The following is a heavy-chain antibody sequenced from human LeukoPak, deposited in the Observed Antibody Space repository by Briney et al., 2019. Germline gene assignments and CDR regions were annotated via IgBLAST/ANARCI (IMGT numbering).Heavy chain of an antibody. D-gene: IGHD2-15*01. CDR3: AKEDYCSDVNCTLSTLDY. Sequence: GGSLRLSCSASGFTFYYYAMTWVRQAPGKGLEWASTISGTGSRTYYADSVKGRFTIFRDNSKNTLYLQMNSLRAEDTAIYYCAKEDYCSDVNCTLSTLDYWGQGSLVTVSS. V-gene: IGHV3-23*01. CDR1: GFTFYYYA. CDR2: ISGTGSRT. J-gene: IGHJ4*02.